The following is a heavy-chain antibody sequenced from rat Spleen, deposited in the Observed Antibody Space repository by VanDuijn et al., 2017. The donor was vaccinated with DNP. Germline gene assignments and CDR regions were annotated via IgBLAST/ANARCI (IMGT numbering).Heavy chain of an antibody. V-gene: IGHV3-3*01. Sequence: EVQLQESGPGLVKTSQSLSLTCSVTGYSITSSYRWNWIRKFPGNKLEWMGSVNSAGTTNYNPSLKSRISITRDTSKNQLFLQVNSVTTEDTAAYYCARDLDISHGFYAMDAWGQGTSVTVSS. CDR1: GYSITSSYR. CDR3: ARDLDISHGFYAMDA. CDR2: VNSAGTT. D-gene: IGHD1-6*01. J-gene: IGHJ4*01.